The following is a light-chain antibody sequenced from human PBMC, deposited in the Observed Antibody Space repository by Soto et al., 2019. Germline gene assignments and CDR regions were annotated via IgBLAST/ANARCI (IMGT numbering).Light chain of an antibody. J-gene: IGLJ1*01. CDR1: TPNIETNT. CDR3: AAWDDSLNGPHYV. CDR2: SNN. Sequence: QSVLTHPPSASGTPWQRVTISCSGSTPNIETNTVSWFQQLPRTAPKLLIYSNNQRPSGVPDRFSGSKSGTSASLAISGLQSEDEADYYCAAWDDSLNGPHYVFGTGTKVTVL. V-gene: IGLV1-44*01.